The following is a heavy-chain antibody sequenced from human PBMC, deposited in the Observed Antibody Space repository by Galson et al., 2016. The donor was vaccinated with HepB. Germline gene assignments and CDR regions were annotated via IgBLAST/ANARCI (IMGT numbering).Heavy chain of an antibody. V-gene: IGHV4-31*03. Sequence: TLSLTCTVSGGSISSGGYYWSWIRQHPGKGLEWIGYIYYSGSTYYTPSLKSRVTISVDTSKNQFSLKLSSVTAADTAVYYCARGRGGIAAAGHYFDYWGQGTLVTASS. D-gene: IGHD6-13*01. CDR1: GGSISSGGYY. CDR2: IYYSGST. CDR3: ARGRGGIAAAGHYFDY. J-gene: IGHJ4*02.